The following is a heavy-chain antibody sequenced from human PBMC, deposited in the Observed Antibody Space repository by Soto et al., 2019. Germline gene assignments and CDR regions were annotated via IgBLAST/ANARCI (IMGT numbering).Heavy chain of an antibody. CDR2: IYYSGST. V-gene: IGHV4-59*08. D-gene: IGHD2-15*01. J-gene: IGHJ4*02. CDR1: CGSISSHY. CDR3: ARRYGGTFDY. Sequence: SETLSLTCTVSCGSISSHYWSWIRQPPGKGLEWIGYIYYSGSTNYNPSLKSRVTISVDTSKNQFSLKLSSVTAADTAVYYCARRYGGTFDYWGQGTLVTVS.